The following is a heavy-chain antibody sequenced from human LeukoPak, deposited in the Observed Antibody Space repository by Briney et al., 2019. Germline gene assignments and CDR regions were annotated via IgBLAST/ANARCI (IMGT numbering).Heavy chain of an antibody. V-gene: IGHV1-8*03. CDR1: GYTFTSYD. D-gene: IGHD2-15*01. CDR3: ARMCSGGSCYSEMYY. Sequence: ASVKVSCKASGYTFTSYDINWVRLATGQGLEWMGWMNPNSGNTGYAQKFQGRVTITRNTSISTAYMELSSLRSEDTAVYYCARMCSGGSCYSEMYYWGQGTLVTVSS. J-gene: IGHJ4*02. CDR2: MNPNSGNT.